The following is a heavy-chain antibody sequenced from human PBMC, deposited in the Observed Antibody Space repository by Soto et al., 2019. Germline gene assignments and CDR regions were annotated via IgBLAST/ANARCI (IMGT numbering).Heavy chain of an antibody. CDR1: GFSISNYA. J-gene: IGHJ4*02. CDR2: ISDSGTNT. Sequence: EVQLSESGGGFIQSGGSLKLSCAASGFSISNYAMSWVRQAPGRGLEWISSISDSGTNTFYADSVRGRFVISRDMSKNTVYLQMNNLRVEDTALYYCAKDGIRKDDYWCQGTLITVSS. V-gene: IGHV3-23*01. CDR3: AKDGIRKDDY.